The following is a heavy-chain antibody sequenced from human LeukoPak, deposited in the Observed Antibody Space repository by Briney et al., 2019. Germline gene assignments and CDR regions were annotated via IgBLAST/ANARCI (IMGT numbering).Heavy chain of an antibody. Sequence: ASVKVSCKASGYTFTSYYMHWVRQAPGQGLEWMGIINPTGGSTSYEQKFQGRVTMTRDTSTSTIYMELSSLRSEDTAVYYCARDHYHKIHSVMVTAPDYWGQGTLVIVSS. CDR1: GYTFTSYY. D-gene: IGHD2-21*02. CDR3: ARDHYHKIHSVMVTAPDY. J-gene: IGHJ4*02. V-gene: IGHV1-46*01. CDR2: INPTGGST.